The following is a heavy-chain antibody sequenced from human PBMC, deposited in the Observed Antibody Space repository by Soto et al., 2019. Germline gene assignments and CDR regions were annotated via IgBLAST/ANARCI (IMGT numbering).Heavy chain of an antibody. CDR2: IIPLFGTA. J-gene: IGHJ4*02. CDR1: GGIFSSNT. V-gene: IGHV1-69*06. CDR3: ASKAACGGDCYAFDS. Sequence: QVYLVQSGAEVKKPGSSVKISCKASGGIFSSNTINWVRQAAGQGLEWMGGIIPLFGTANYAEKLQGRVTITADKSTKTEYMELTSLRSEDTAVYYCASKAACGGDCYAFDSWGQGNLVSVSS. D-gene: IGHD2-21*02.